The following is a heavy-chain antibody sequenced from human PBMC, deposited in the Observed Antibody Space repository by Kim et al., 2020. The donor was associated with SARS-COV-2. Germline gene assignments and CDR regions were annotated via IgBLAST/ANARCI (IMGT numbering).Heavy chain of an antibody. D-gene: IGHD1-1*01. Sequence: YTASRKSRVTTSQDTSKNTLELQMNSLKAQDTAFYYCTTQRCVGMGAFDNWGQGTMVTVSS. J-gene: IGHJ3*02. V-gene: IGHV3-30*10. CDR3: TTQRCVGMGAFDN.